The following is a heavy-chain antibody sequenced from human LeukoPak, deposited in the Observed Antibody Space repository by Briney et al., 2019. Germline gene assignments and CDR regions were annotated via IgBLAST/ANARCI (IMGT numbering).Heavy chain of an antibody. J-gene: IGHJ6*02. CDR1: GYSFTSYW. CDR3: ARHVLSGYCSGGSCYEPVGYGMDV. CDR2: IYPGDSDT. Sequence: GESLKISCKGSGYSFTSYWIGWVRQILGKGLEWMGIIYPGDSDTRYSPSFQGQVTISADKSISTAYLQWSSLKASDTAMYYCARHVLSGYCSGGSCYEPVGYGMDVWGQGTTVTVSS. D-gene: IGHD2-15*01. V-gene: IGHV5-51*01.